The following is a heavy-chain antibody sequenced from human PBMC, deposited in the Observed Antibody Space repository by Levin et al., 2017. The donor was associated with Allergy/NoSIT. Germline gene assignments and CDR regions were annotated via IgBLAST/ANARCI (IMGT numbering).Heavy chain of an antibody. CDR3: ARGPLYYDFWSGYPLNGMDV. D-gene: IGHD3-3*01. Sequence: SQTLSLTCTVSGGSISSSYWSWIRQPPGKGLEWIGYIYYSGSTNYNPSLKSRVTISVDTSKNQFSLKLSSVTAADTAVYYCARGPLYYDFWSGYPLNGMDVWGQGTTVTVSS. J-gene: IGHJ6*02. CDR2: IYYSGST. V-gene: IGHV4-59*01. CDR1: GGSISSSY.